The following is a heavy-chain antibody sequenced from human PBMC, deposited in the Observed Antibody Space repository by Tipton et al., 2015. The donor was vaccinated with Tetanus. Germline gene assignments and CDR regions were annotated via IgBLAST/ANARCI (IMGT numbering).Heavy chain of an antibody. CDR3: AKDKRIVGATWSYFDY. V-gene: IGHV3-23*01. J-gene: IGHJ4*02. CDR2: ISGGGGST. Sequence: AVSGFTFSSYAMGWVRQAPGKGLEWVSGISGGGGSTYYADSVKGRFTISRDNPKNTLYLQMNSLRAEDTAVYYCAKDKRIVGATWSYFDYWGQGTLVTVSS. D-gene: IGHD1-26*01. CDR1: GFTFSSYA.